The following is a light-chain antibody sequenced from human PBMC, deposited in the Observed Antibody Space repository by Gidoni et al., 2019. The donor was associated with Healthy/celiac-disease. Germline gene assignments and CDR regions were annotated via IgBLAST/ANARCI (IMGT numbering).Light chain of an antibody. V-gene: IGKV3-20*01. CDR3: QQYGSSVT. CDR1: QSVSCSY. CDR2: GAS. Sequence: EIVLTQSPGTLSLSPGERATLSCRASQSVSCSYLAWYQQKPGQAPKRLIYGASSRATGIPDRFSGSGSGTDFTLTISRLEPEDFAVYYCQQYGSSVTFGQGTKLEIK. J-gene: IGKJ2*01.